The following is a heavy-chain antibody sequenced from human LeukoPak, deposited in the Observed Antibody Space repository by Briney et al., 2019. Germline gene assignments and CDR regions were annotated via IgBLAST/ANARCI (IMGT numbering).Heavy chain of an antibody. D-gene: IGHD3-22*01. CDR3: AKPRDSSWTGYYFDY. J-gene: IGHJ4*02. CDR1: GFIFSSYA. Sequence: PGGSLRLSCAASGFIFSSYAMSWVRQAPGKGLEWVSAISGSGGSTYYADSVKGRFTISRDNSKNTLYLQMNSLRAEDTAVYYCAKPRDSSWTGYYFDYWGQGTLVTVS. V-gene: IGHV3-23*01. CDR2: ISGSGGST.